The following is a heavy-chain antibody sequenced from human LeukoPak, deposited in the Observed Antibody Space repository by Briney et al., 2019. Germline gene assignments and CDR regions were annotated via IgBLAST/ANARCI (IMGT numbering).Heavy chain of an antibody. D-gene: IGHD5-18*01. CDR3: ARWYSYGFDY. J-gene: IGHJ4*02. V-gene: IGHV1-18*01. CDR2: ISTYNGDT. Sequence: ASVKVSCKASGYTFTKYGLGWVRQAPGQGLEWMGWISTYNGDTYFAQKVQGRVTMTTETTTATGYMELRSLRSEDTAVYYCARWYSYGFDYWGQGTLVTVSS. CDR1: GYTFTKYG.